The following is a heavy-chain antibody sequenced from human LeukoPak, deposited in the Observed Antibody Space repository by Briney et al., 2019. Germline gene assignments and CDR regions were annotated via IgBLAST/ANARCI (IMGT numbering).Heavy chain of an antibody. V-gene: IGHV1-46*01. D-gene: IGHD3-22*01. CDR1: GYTFTSYY. Sequence: GASVKVSCKASGYTFTSYYMHWVRQAPGQGLEWMGIINPSGGSTSYAQKFQGRVTMTRDTSTSTVYMELSSLRSEDTAVYYCARGHQARYYDGSGYHDYWGQGTLVTVSS. J-gene: IGHJ4*02. CDR2: INPSGGST. CDR3: ARGHQARYYDGSGYHDY.